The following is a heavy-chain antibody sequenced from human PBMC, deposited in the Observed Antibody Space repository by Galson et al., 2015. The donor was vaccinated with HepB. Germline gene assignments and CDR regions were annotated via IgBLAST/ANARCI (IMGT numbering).Heavy chain of an antibody. CDR1: GGTFSSSA. CDR3: ARAPVDETAMLSEDYFDY. V-gene: IGHV1-69*13. Sequence: SVKVSCKASGGTFSSSAISWVRQAPGQGLEWMGGINPIFGTANYAEKFQGRVTITADESTSTGYMELSSLRSEDTAVYYCARAPVDETAMLSEDYFDYWGQGTLVTVSS. D-gene: IGHD5-18*01. CDR2: INPIFGTA. J-gene: IGHJ4*02.